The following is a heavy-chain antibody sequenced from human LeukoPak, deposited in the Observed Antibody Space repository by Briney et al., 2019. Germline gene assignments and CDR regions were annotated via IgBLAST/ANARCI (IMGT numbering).Heavy chain of an antibody. CDR1: GYTFISYG. CDR2: ISGYNGNT. Sequence: GASVKVSCKASGYTFISYGISWVRQAPGQGLEWMGWISGYNGNTNYAQKLQGRVTMTTDTSTSTAYMELRSLRSDDTAVYYCARESPTVTTPRPFPFDNWGQGTLVTVSS. V-gene: IGHV1-18*01. J-gene: IGHJ4*02. CDR3: ARESPTVTTPRPFPFDN. D-gene: IGHD4-17*01.